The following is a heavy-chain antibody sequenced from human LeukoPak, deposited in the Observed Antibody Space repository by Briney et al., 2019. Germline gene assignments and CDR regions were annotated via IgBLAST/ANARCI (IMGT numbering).Heavy chain of an antibody. CDR2: ISGSGSST. D-gene: IGHD6-13*01. V-gene: IGHV3-23*01. CDR1: EFTFSSYA. Sequence: HPGRSLRLSCAASEFTFSSYAMSWVRQAPGKGLEWVSAISGSGSSTYYADSVKGRFTISRDNSKNTLYLQMNSLRAEDTAVYYCAKTAALLQSSSWYLSDAFDIWGQGTMVTVSS. J-gene: IGHJ3*02. CDR3: AKTAALLQSSSWYLSDAFDI.